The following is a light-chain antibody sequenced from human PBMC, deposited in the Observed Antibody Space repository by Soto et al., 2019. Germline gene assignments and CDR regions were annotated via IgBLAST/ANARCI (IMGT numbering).Light chain of an antibody. CDR2: DAS. CDR3: QQRSNLPPYT. J-gene: IGKJ2*01. V-gene: IGKV3-11*01. CDR1: QSVSSY. Sequence: EIVLTQSPATLSLSPGERATLSCRASQSVSSYLAWYQQTPGQAPRLLIYDASNMATGIPARFSGSGSGTDFTLTISILETEDFAVDYCQQRSNLPPYTFGQGTKLEIK.